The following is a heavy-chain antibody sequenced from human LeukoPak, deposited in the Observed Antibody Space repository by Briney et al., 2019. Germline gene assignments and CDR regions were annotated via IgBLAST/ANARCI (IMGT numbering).Heavy chain of an antibody. Sequence: ASVKVSCKASGYTFTGYYMHWVRQAPGQGLEWMGWINPNSGGTNYAQKFQGRVTMTRDTSIRKAYMEMSRLRSDETAVYYCARNRGYGDFYFDYWGQGNLVTVSS. CDR3: ARNRGYGDFYFDY. V-gene: IGHV1-2*02. CDR2: INPNSGGT. J-gene: IGHJ4*02. CDR1: GYTFTGYY. D-gene: IGHD4-17*01.